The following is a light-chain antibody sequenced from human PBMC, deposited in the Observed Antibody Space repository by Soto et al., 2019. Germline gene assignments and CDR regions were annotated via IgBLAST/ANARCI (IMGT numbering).Light chain of an antibody. CDR3: HQYNHWPPTYT. V-gene: IGKV3-15*01. J-gene: IGKJ2*01. Sequence: EIILTQSPDILSVSAGETAILSCRASQSVGSNLAWYQHKPGQAPRLLVHGASTRATGVPARFRGSGSGTDFSLTISSLQSDDFAVYYCHQYNHWPPTYTFGLGTRLEIK. CDR2: GAS. CDR1: QSVGSN.